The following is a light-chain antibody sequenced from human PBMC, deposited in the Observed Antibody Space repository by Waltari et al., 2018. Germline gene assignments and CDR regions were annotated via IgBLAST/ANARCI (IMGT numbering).Light chain of an antibody. J-gene: IGKJ3*01. V-gene: IGKV1-33*01. CDR2: ATS. CDR3: QQYDSLPLT. Sequence: DVQTTQSPSSLSASIGDRVTITCQASQDITNYLNWYQQKPGKAPNLLIYATSNLESGVPSRFSGSGSGTLFTFTISSLQPEDIATYYCQQYDSLPLTFGPGTTVDV. CDR1: QDITNY.